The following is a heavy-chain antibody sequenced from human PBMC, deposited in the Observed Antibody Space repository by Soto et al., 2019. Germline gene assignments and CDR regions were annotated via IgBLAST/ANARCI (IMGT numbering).Heavy chain of an antibody. Sequence: PSETLSLTCTVSGGSISSGGYYWSWIRQHPGKGLEWIGYIYYSGSTYYNPSLKSRVTISVDTSKNQFSLKLSSVTAADTAVYYCARTESIVGVSRPGYNWFDPWGQGTLVTVSS. CDR2: IYYSGST. CDR3: ARTESIVGVSRPGYNWFDP. J-gene: IGHJ5*02. D-gene: IGHD1-26*01. CDR1: GGSISSGGYY. V-gene: IGHV4-31*03.